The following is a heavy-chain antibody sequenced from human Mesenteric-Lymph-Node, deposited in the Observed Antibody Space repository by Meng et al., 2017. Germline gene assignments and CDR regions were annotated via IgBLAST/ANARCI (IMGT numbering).Heavy chain of an antibody. CDR3: ARGIAVAADY. J-gene: IGHJ4*02. CDR2: INHSGST. V-gene: IGHV4-34*01. Sequence: SETLSLTCAVYGGPFSGYYWSWIRQPPGKGLEWIGEINHSGSTNYNPSLKSRVTISVDTSKNQFSLKLSSVTAADTAVYYCARGIAVAADYWGQGTLVTVSS. D-gene: IGHD6-19*01. CDR1: GGPFSGYY.